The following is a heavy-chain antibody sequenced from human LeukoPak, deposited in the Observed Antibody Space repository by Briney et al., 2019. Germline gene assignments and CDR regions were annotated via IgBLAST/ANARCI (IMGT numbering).Heavy chain of an antibody. D-gene: IGHD1-26*01. Sequence: KPPETLSLTCAVYGGSFSGYYWSWIRQPPGKGLEWIGEINHSGSTNYNPPLKSRVTISVDTSKNQFSLKLSSVTAADTAVYYCAQSGSYPDYFDYWGQGTLVTVSS. J-gene: IGHJ4*02. CDR3: AQSGSYPDYFDY. CDR1: GGSFSGYY. V-gene: IGHV4-34*01. CDR2: INHSGST.